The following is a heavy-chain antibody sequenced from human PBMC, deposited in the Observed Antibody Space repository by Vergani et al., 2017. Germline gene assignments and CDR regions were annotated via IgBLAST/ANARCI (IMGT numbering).Heavy chain of an antibody. Sequence: QVQLVQSGAEVKKPGASVKVSCKASGYTFTGYYMHWVRQAPGQGLEWMGWINPNSGGTNYAQKFRGRVTMTRDTSISTAYMELSRLRSDDTAVYYCARGSELWTTTVTTFANYWGQGTLVTVSS. V-gene: IGHV1-2*02. CDR1: GYTFTGYY. J-gene: IGHJ4*02. CDR3: ARGSELWTTTVTTFANY. D-gene: IGHD4-17*01. CDR2: INPNSGGT.